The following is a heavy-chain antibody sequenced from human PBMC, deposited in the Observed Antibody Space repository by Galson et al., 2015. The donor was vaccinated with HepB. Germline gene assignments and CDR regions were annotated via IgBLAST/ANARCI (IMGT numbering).Heavy chain of an antibody. CDR3: ARDMIEDSVGWFDFDY. D-gene: IGHD6-19*01. CDR2: IYADGRT. J-gene: IGHJ4*02. V-gene: IGHV3-53*01. Sequence: SLRLSCAASGLTVSNEYMSWVRQAPGKGLQWVSAIYADGRTYYGNSVKGRFTISRDKSKNMVYLQMDSMRAEDTAMYSCARDMIEDSVGWFDFDYLGQGTLVTVPS. CDR1: GLTVSNEY.